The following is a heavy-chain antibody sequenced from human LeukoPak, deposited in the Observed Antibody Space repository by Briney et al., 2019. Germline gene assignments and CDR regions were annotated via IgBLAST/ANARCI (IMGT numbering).Heavy chain of an antibody. Sequence: ASVKVSCRASGYTFTSYYMHWVRQAPGQGLEWMGIINPSGGSTSYAQKFQGRVTMTRDMSTSTVYMELSSLRSEDTAVYYCARGDYYDSSGYYYGAFDIWGQGTMVTVSS. J-gene: IGHJ3*02. CDR2: INPSGGST. CDR3: ARGDYYDSSGYYYGAFDI. V-gene: IGHV1-46*01. D-gene: IGHD3-22*01. CDR1: GYTFTSYY.